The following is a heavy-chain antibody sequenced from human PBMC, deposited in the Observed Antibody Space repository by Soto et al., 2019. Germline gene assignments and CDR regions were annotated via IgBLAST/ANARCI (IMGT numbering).Heavy chain of an antibody. D-gene: IGHD2-2*01. CDR3: ARVARPYCSSTSCYLYAFDI. J-gene: IGHJ3*02. V-gene: IGHV4-59*01. Sequence: LSLTCTVSGGSISSYYWSWIRQPPGKGLEWIGYIYYSGSTNYNPSLKSRVTISVDTSKNQFSLKLSSVTAADTAVYYCARVARPYCSSTSCYLYAFDIWGQGTMVTVSS. CDR2: IYYSGST. CDR1: GGSISSYY.